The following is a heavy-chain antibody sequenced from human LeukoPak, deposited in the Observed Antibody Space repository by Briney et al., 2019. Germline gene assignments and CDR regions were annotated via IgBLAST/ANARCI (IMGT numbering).Heavy chain of an antibody. CDR3: ARGTTGTTYLPDY. Sequence: PGGSLRLSCAASGFTVSSNYMSWVRQAPGKGLEWVSVIYSGGSTYYADSVKGRFTISRDNSKNTLYLQMNSLRAEDTAVYYCARGTTGTTYLPDYWGQGTLVTVSS. J-gene: IGHJ4*02. CDR2: IYSGGST. D-gene: IGHD1-1*01. V-gene: IGHV3-53*01. CDR1: GFTVSSNY.